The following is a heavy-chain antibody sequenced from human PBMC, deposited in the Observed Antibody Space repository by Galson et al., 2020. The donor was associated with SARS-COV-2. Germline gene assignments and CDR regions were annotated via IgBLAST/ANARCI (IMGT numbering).Heavy chain of an antibody. D-gene: IGHD2-15*01. CDR3: ARAVLRGYCSGGSCYPLFDY. Sequence: SETLSLTCTVSGGSISSGGYYWSWIRQHPGKGLEWIGYIYYSGSTYYNPSLKSRVTISVDTSKNQFSLKLSSVTAADTAVYYCARAVLRGYCSGGSCYPLFDYWGQGTLVTVSS. CDR1: GGSISSGGYY. J-gene: IGHJ4*02. V-gene: IGHV4-31*03. CDR2: IYYSGST.